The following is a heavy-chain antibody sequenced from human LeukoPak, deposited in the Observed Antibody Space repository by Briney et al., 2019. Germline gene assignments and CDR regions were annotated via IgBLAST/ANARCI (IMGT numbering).Heavy chain of an antibody. CDR1: GDSISSYY. D-gene: IGHD3-3*01. CDR3: ARDPITIFGVVMN. Sequence: SETLSLTCTVSGDSISSYYWSWIRQPPGKGLEWIGYIYYSGSTIYNPSLNSRVTISVDTSKNQFSLKLSSVTAADTAVYYCARDPITIFGVVMNWGQGTLVTVSS. CDR2: IYYSGST. V-gene: IGHV4-59*12. J-gene: IGHJ4*02.